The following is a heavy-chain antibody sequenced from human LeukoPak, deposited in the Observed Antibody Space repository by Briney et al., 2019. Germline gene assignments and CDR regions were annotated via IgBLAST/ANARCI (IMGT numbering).Heavy chain of an antibody. CDR2: INHSGST. D-gene: IGHD5-18*01. CDR1: GGSFSGYY. CDR3: ARSWRRGNTAMVTNGY. V-gene: IGHV4-34*01. J-gene: IGHJ4*02. Sequence: RPSETLSLTCAVYGGSFSGYYWSWIRQPPGKGLEWIGEINHSGSTNYNPSPKSRVTISVDTSKNQFSLKLSSVTAADTAVYYCARSWRRGNTAMVTNGYWGQGTLVTVSS.